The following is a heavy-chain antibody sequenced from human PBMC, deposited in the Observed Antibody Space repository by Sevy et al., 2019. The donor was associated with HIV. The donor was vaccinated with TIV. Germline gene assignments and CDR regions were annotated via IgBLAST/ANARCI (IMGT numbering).Heavy chain of an antibody. D-gene: IGHD4-17*01. J-gene: IGHJ4*02. CDR1: KFTVSSHY. Sequence: GGSLRLSCAASKFTVSSHYMTWVRQAPGKGLEWVSGIYSGGGTYYADSVKGRFTISRDTSKNTLYLQMNSLRAEDTAVYYCARGGLYGVKVGYYFDYWGQGTLVTVSS. CDR2: IYSGGGT. CDR3: ARGGLYGVKVGYYFDY. V-gene: IGHV3-53*01.